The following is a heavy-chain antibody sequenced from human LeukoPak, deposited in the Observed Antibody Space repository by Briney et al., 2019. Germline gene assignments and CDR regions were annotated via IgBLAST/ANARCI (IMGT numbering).Heavy chain of an antibody. V-gene: IGHV5-10-1*01. CDR1: GYSFTSYW. D-gene: IGHD3-22*01. CDR2: IDPSDSYT. J-gene: IGHJ4*02. CDR3: ARMGYDSSGYPPFNYFDY. Sequence: GESLRISCKGSGYSFTSYWISWVRQTPGKGLEWMGRIDPSDSYTNYSPSFQGHVTISADKSISTAYLQWSSLKASDTAMYYCARMGYDSSGYPPFNYFDYWGQGTLVTVSS.